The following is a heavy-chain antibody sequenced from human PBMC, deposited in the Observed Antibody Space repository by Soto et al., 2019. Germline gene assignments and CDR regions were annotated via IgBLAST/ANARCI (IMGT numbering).Heavy chain of an antibody. CDR3: ARAIQQLVHGYFDY. D-gene: IGHD6-13*01. Sequence: GGSLRLSCAASGFTFSSYSMNWVRQAPGKGLEWVSSISSSSSYIYYADSVKGRFTISRDNAKNSLYLQMNSLRAEDTAVYYCARAIQQLVHGYFDYWGQGTLVTVSS. J-gene: IGHJ4*02. V-gene: IGHV3-21*01. CDR1: GFTFSSYS. CDR2: ISSSSSYI.